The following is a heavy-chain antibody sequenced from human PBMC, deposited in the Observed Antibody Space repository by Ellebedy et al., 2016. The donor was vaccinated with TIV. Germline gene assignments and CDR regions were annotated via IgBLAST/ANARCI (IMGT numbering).Heavy chain of an antibody. V-gene: IGHV3-74*01. CDR1: GFTFSKYW. J-gene: IGHJ4*02. CDR3: ARGEDIVATMDK. Sequence: GESLKISCAASGFTFSKYWMHWVRQAPGKGLVWVSRISSVGSTTSFPDSVEGRFTISRDNAKNRLYLQMHSLRVDDTAVYYCARGEDIVATMDKWGQGTLVTVAS. CDR2: ISSVGSTT. D-gene: IGHD5-12*01.